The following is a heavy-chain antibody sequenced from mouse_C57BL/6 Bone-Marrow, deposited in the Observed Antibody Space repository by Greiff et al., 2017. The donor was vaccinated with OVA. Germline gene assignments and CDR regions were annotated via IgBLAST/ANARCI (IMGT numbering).Heavy chain of an antibody. CDR3: ARVYDGYYEYYFDY. Sequence: VQLQQSGPELVKPGASVQISCKASGYSFTGYYMNWVKQSPEKSLEWIGEINPSTGGTTYNQKFKAKATLTVDKSSSTAYMQLKSLTSEDSAVYYCARVYDGYYEYYFDYWGQGTTLTVSS. CDR1: GYSFTGYY. CDR2: INPSTGGT. D-gene: IGHD2-3*01. V-gene: IGHV1-42*01. J-gene: IGHJ2*01.